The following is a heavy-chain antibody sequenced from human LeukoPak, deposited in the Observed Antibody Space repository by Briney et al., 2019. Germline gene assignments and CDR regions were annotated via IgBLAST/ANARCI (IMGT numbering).Heavy chain of an antibody. CDR3: VKGGTDYDFWNDSSYSYYFDF. D-gene: IGHD3-3*01. CDR1: GFTFGSYA. CDR2: ISGRGGST. J-gene: IGHJ4*02. V-gene: IGHV3-23*01. Sequence: GGSLRLSCAASGFTFGSYAMSWVRQAPGKGLEWVSYISGRGGSTFYADSVKGRLTISRDNSKNTLFLQMNSRRAEDTAMYYCVKGGTDYDFWNDSSYSYYFDFWGQGTLVTVSS.